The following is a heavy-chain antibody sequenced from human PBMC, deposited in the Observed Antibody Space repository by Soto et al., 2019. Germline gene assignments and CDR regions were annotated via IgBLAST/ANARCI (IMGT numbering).Heavy chain of an antibody. V-gene: IGHV4-39*01. J-gene: IGHJ3*01. CDR3: ARRGLRLPDISVGALDV. Sequence: LSLTCNVSGGPIDTGAHYWDWIRQPPGKGLEWIGSIYYSGSTYYRSSLKSRLTLSVDTAKNQFSMKLKSATAADTAVYFCARRGLRLPDISVGALDVWGQGT. CDR2: IYYSGST. CDR1: GGPIDTGAHY. D-gene: IGHD2-15*01.